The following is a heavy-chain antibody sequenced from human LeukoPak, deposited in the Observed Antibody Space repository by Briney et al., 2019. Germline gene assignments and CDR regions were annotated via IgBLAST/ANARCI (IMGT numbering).Heavy chain of an antibody. Sequence: PSETLSLTCTVSGGSISSSSYYWGWIRQPPGKGLEWIGSIYYSGSTYYNPSLKSRVTISVDTSKNQFSLKLSSVTAADTAVYYCARAVPLRGSYYFDYWGQGTLVTVSS. D-gene: IGHD1-26*01. V-gene: IGHV4-39*07. CDR2: IYYSGST. CDR1: GGSISSSSYY. J-gene: IGHJ4*02. CDR3: ARAVPLRGSYYFDY.